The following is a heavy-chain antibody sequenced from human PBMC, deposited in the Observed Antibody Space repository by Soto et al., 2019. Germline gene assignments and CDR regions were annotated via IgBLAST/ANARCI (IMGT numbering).Heavy chain of an antibody. D-gene: IGHD5-12*01. J-gene: IGHJ4*02. CDR1: GGSISSYY. V-gene: IGHV4-59*01. CDR2: IYYSGST. CDR3: ARAGVRYSGYGLDYFDY. Sequence: PSETLSLTCTVSGGSISSYYWSWIRQPPGKGLEWIGYIYYSGSTNYNPSLKSRVTISVDTSKNQFSLKLSSVTAADTAVYYCARAGVRYSGYGLDYFDYWGQGTLVTVSS.